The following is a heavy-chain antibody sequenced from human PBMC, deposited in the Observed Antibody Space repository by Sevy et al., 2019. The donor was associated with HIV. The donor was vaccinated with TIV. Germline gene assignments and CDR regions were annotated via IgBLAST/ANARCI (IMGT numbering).Heavy chain of an antibody. J-gene: IGHJ4*02. CDR1: GFSFSVYW. Sequence: GGSLRLSCAASGFSFSVYWMSWVRQAPGKGLEWVATLKQDGSEKYYVDSVKGRFTISRDNAKNSLYLQMNSLRAEDTAVYYSVRGGGGGYSYSLDCWGQGTLVTVSS. D-gene: IGHD5-18*01. CDR2: LKQDGSEK. V-gene: IGHV3-7*01. CDR3: VRGGGGGYSYSLDC.